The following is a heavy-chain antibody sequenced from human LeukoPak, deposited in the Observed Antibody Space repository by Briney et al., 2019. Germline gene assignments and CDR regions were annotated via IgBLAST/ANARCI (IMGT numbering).Heavy chain of an antibody. CDR2: ISYDGSNK. J-gene: IGHJ4*02. V-gene: IGHV3-30*18. CDR1: GFTFSSHG. D-gene: IGHD5-18*01. CDR3: AKDSGGYTYVFDC. Sequence: PGRSLRLSCAASGFTFSSHGMHWVRQAPGKGLEWVAVISYDGSNKYYADSVKGRFTISRDNSKNTLYLQMNSLRAEDTAVYYCAKDSGGYTYVFDCWGQGTLVTVSS.